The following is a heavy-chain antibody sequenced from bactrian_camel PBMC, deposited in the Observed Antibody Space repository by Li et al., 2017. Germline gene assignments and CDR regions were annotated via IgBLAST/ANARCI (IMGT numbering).Heavy chain of an antibody. J-gene: IGHJ7*01. Sequence: VQLVESGGGSVQPGGQLKLSCVSSGYVYNSWSGSCMAWFRQLPGKEREAVASIFSAGGSTYYADSVQGRFTISQNNAKDTVYLQMESLKFEDTAVYYCAADRCRGGRWYLLRDMDYWGQGTQVTVSS. D-gene: IGHD2*01. CDR1: GYVYNSWSGSC. V-gene: IGHV3S1*01. CDR2: IFSAGGST.